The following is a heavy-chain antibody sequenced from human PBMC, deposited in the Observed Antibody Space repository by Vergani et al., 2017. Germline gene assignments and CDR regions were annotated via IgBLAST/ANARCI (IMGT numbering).Heavy chain of an antibody. CDR2: SHYSGGT. Sequence: QVQLQESGPGLVKPSETLSLTCTVSGGSISSHYWSWLRPPPGKGLAWIGYSHYSGGTNYNPSLESRVTISVDTSKNQFSLKLSSVTAADSTGYYCAVALEGCWFGELAPQGFDYWGQGTLVTVSS. D-gene: IGHD3-10*01. J-gene: IGHJ4*02. CDR3: AVALEGCWFGELAPQGFDY. CDR1: GGSISSHY. V-gene: IGHV4-59*11.